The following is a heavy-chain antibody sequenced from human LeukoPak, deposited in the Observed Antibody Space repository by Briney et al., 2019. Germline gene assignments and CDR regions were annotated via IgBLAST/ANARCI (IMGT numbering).Heavy chain of an antibody. CDR2: ISSSGSTI. V-gene: IGHV3-48*03. CDR3: ARDMRQDGIAPEYYFDY. Sequence: GGSLRLSCAASGFTFSSYEMNWVRQAPGKGLEWVSYISSSGSTIYYADSVKGRFTISRDNAKNSLYLQMNSLRAEGTAVYYCARDMRQDGIAPEYYFDYWGQGTLVTVSS. J-gene: IGHJ4*02. D-gene: IGHD6-13*01. CDR1: GFTFSSYE.